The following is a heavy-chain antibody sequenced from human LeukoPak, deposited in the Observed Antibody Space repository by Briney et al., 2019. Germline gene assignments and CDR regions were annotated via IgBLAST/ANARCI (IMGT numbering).Heavy chain of an antibody. Sequence: PSETLSLTCTVSGGSINNYYWGWIRQPAGIRLECIRPIYTSGRTNYNPSLKSRVTMSVDTSKNQFSLKLSSVTAADTAVYYCAREGFDWNYGGRWFDPWGQGTLVTVSS. V-gene: IGHV4-4*07. J-gene: IGHJ5*02. D-gene: IGHD1-7*01. CDR3: AREGFDWNYGGRWFDP. CDR1: GGSINNYY. CDR2: IYTSGRT.